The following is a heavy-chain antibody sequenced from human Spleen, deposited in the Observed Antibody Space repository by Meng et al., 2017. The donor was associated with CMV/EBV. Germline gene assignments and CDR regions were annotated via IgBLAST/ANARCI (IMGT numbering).Heavy chain of an antibody. CDR1: GFTFSGSA. CDR3: TRTTERHCSSTSCYTGLFGMDV. D-gene: IGHD2-2*02. Sequence: GESLKISCAASGFTFSGSAMHWVRQASGKGLEWVGRIRSKANSYATAYAASVKGRFTISRDDSKNTAYLQMNSLKTEDTAVYYCTRTTERHCSSTSCYTGLFGMDVWGQGATVTVSS. J-gene: IGHJ6*02. CDR2: IRSKANSYAT. V-gene: IGHV3-73*01.